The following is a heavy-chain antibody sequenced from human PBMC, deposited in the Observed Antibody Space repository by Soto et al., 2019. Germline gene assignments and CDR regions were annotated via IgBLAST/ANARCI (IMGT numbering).Heavy chain of an antibody. D-gene: IGHD3-3*01. CDR3: ARSLWSGYYTGIDWFDP. V-gene: IGHV2-70*01. CDR1: GFSLSTSGMC. CDR2: IDWDDDK. J-gene: IGHJ5*02. Sequence: GPTLEPTQTLTLTCTFSGFSLSTSGMCVSWIRQPPGKALEWLALIDWDDDKYYSTSLKTRLTISKDTSKNQVVLTMTNMDPVDTATYYCARSLWSGYYTGIDWFDPWGQGTLVTVSS.